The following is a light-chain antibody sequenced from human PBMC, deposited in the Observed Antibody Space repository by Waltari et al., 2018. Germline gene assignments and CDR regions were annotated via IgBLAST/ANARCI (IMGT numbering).Light chain of an antibody. J-gene: IGKJ3*01. V-gene: IGKV3-11*01. CDR2: DVS. CDR3: QQRSNWPGT. Sequence: EIVLTHSPSTLSFSPGDRATLSCRASHSVSSYLAWYQQKPGQAPRLLMYDVSNRATGIPARFSGSGYGTDFTLTISSLEPEDFAVYYCQQRSNWPGTFGPGTKVDIK. CDR1: HSVSSY.